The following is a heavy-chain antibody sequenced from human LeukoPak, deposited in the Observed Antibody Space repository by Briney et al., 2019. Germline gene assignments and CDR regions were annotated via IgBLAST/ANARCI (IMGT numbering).Heavy chain of an antibody. Sequence: GGSLRLSCAASGFTFSSYSMNWVRQAPGKGLEWVSSISSSSSYIYYADSVKGRFTISRDNAKNSLYLQMNSLRAEDTAVYYCARHGGSGAFDIWGQGTMVTVSS. CDR1: GFTFSSYS. CDR2: ISSSSSYI. V-gene: IGHV3-21*01. D-gene: IGHD2-15*01. J-gene: IGHJ3*02. CDR3: ARHGGSGAFDI.